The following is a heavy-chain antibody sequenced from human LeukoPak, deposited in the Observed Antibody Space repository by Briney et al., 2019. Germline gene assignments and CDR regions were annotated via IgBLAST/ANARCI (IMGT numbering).Heavy chain of an antibody. CDR2: IWYDGSNK. Sequence: GRSLRLSCAASGFTFSSYGMHWVRQAPGKGLEWVAVIWYDGSNKYYADSAKGRFTISRDNSKNTLYLQMNSLRAEDTAVYYCARARGYCSGGSCPALGGMDVWGKGTTVTVSS. J-gene: IGHJ6*04. CDR3: ARARGYCSGGSCPALGGMDV. V-gene: IGHV3-33*01. CDR1: GFTFSSYG. D-gene: IGHD2-15*01.